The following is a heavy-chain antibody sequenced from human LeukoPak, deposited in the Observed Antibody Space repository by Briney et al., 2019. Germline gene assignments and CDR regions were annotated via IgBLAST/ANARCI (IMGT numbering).Heavy chain of an antibody. D-gene: IGHD3-22*01. CDR1: GGSFSGYY. V-gene: IGHV4-34*01. CDR2: INHSGST. CDR3: ARGTNGRSGSVYYYYYYMDV. J-gene: IGHJ6*03. Sequence: PSETLSLTCAVYGGSFSGYYWSWIRQPPGKGLEWIGEINHSGSTNYNPSLKSRVTISVDTSKNQFSLKLSSVTATDTAVYYCARGTNGRSGSVYYYYYYMDVWGKGTTVTVSS.